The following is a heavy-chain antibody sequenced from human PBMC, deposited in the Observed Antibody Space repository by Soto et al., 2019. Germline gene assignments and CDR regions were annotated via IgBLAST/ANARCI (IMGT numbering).Heavy chain of an antibody. V-gene: IGHV1-46*01. D-gene: IGHD1-26*01. CDR1: GYTFTSYY. J-gene: IGHJ6*02. CDR2: INPSGGST. Sequence: ASVKVSCKASGYTFTSYYMHWVRQAPGQGLEWMGIINPSGGSTSYAQKFQGRVTMTRDTSTSTVYMELSSATAADTAVYYCVSGSYYVYYGMDVWGQGTTVTVSS. CDR3: VSGSYYVYYGMDV.